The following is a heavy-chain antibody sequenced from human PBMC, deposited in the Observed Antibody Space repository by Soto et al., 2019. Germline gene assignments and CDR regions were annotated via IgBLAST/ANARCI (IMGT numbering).Heavy chain of an antibody. CDR1: GGSISSGDYY. D-gene: IGHD2-2*01. V-gene: IGHV4-30-4*01. CDR2: IYYRGST. J-gene: IGHJ5*02. CDR3: ASYSPAARGDWFDP. Sequence: SETLSLTCSVSGGSISSGDYYWRWSRQPPGKGLEWNGYIYYRGSTYYTPALKSRVTISVDTSKNEYSLKLSSVTAADTAFYCCASYSPAARGDWFDPWGQGTLVTVST.